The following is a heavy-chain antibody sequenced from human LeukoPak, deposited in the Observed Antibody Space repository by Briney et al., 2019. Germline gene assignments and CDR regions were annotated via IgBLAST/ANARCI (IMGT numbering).Heavy chain of an antibody. CDR3: ARGPYPNPRA. Sequence: SETLSLTRAVYGGSFSGYYWSWIRQPPGKGLEWIGEINRSGSTNYNPSLKSRVTISVDTSKNQFSLKLNSVTAADTAVYYCARGPYPNPRAWGQGTLVTVSS. V-gene: IGHV4-34*01. CDR2: INRSGST. CDR1: GGSFSGYY. D-gene: IGHD1-14*01. J-gene: IGHJ5*02.